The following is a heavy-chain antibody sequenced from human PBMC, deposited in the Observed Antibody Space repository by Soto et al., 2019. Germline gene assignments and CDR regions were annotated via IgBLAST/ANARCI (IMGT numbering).Heavy chain of an antibody. D-gene: IGHD3-3*01. Sequence: PSETLSLTCAVYGGSFSGYYWSWIRQPPGKGLEWIGEINHSGSTNYNPSLKSRIILSMDTSKNQFSLKLSSATAADTAVYFCARKQAGFFYGIDYWGQGTLVTVSS. CDR3: ARKQAGFFYGIDY. J-gene: IGHJ4*02. CDR2: INHSGST. CDR1: GGSFSGYY. V-gene: IGHV4-34*09.